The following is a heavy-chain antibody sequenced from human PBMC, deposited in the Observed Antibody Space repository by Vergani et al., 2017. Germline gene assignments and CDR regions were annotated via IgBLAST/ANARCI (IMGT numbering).Heavy chain of an antibody. CDR3: AKEGGGYCSGGACYPEY. V-gene: IGHV3-30*02. D-gene: IGHD2-15*01. CDR2: IRSDESRR. CDR1: GFTFNSYG. Sequence: QVQLVESGGGVVQPGGSLRLSCAASGFTFNSYGMHWVRQAPGKGLEWVASIRSDESRRYYGDSMEGPFTISRDNSKNTLYLQMKSLRPEDTAVYYCAKEGGGYCSGGACYPEYWGQGGLVIVSS. J-gene: IGHJ4*02.